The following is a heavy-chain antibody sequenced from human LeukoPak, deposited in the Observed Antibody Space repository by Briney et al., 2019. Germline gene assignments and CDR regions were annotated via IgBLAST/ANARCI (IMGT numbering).Heavy chain of an antibody. V-gene: IGHV1-18*03. D-gene: IGHD4-17*01. CDR1: GYTFTSYG. CDR2: ISAYNGNT. Sequence: ASVKVSCKASGYTFTSYGISGVRQAPGQGLEWMGWISAYNGNTNYAQKFQGRVTMTADTSSSTAYMELRSVRLDDMAVYYCARDEHYGIFFNVDYWGQGTLVTVSS. CDR3: ARDEHYGIFFNVDY. J-gene: IGHJ4*02.